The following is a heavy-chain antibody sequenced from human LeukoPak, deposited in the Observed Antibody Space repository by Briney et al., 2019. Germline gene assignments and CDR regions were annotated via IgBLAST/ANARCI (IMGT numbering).Heavy chain of an antibody. CDR3: AKVGGYYGSGKYSNFDY. D-gene: IGHD3-10*01. CDR2: ISGSGSTT. CDR1: GFTFSSYW. J-gene: IGHJ4*02. V-gene: IGHV3-23*01. Sequence: GGSLRLSCAASGFTFSSYWMSWVRQAPGKGLEWVSAISGSGSTTYYADSVKGRFTISRDNSKNTLYLQMSSLRAEDTAVYYCAKVGGYYGSGKYSNFDYWGQGTLVTVSS.